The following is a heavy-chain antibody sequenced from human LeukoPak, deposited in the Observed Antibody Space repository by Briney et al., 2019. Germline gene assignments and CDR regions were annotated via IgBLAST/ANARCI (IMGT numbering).Heavy chain of an antibody. V-gene: IGHV3-7*01. Sequence: GGSLRLSCAASGFTFSTYWMSWVRQAPGKGLEWVANIKQDGSEKYYIDSVRGRFTISRDNAKNSLYLQMNSLRAEDTAMYYCARDSAGNDYWGQGTLVTVSS. CDR3: ARDSAGNDY. D-gene: IGHD6-13*01. CDR1: GFTFSTYW. CDR2: IKQDGSEK. J-gene: IGHJ4*02.